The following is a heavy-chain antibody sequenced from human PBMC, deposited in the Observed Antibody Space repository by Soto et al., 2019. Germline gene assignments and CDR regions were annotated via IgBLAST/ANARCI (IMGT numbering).Heavy chain of an antibody. CDR3: GRGQATFDP. J-gene: IGHJ5*02. Sequence: QLQLVQSGAEMKKPGASVKVSCKASGYTFTNYAMHWVRQAPGQSLGWMGRINTANGDTIYSQNFQGRVTITRDASARTVYLELSSLRFEDSAVYYCGRGQATFDPWGQGTLVTVSS. V-gene: IGHV1-3*04. CDR2: INTANGDT. CDR1: GYTFTNYA.